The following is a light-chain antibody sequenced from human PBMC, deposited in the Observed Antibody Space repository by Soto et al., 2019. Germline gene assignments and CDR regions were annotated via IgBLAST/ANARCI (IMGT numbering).Light chain of an antibody. Sequence: QSALTQPPSASGSPGQSVTISCTGTSSDVGGYNYVSWYQQHPGKAPKLMIYGVSKQPSGVPDRFSGSKSGNTASLTVSGPQAEDEAEYYCCSYAGSNSSVVFGGGTKLTVL. J-gene: IGLJ2*01. CDR2: GVS. CDR1: SSDVGGYNY. CDR3: CSYAGSNSSVV. V-gene: IGLV2-8*01.